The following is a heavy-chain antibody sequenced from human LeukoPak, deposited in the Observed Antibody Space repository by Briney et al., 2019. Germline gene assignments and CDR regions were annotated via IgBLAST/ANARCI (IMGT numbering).Heavy chain of an antibody. V-gene: IGHV3-23*01. CDR1: GIALSNYG. D-gene: IGHD3-22*01. J-gene: IGHJ4*02. CDR2: ITGSGGST. CDR3: AKRGVVIRVILVGFHKEAYYFDS. Sequence: GGSLRLSCAVSGIALSNYGMSWVRQAPGKWLEWVAGITGSGGSTNYADSVKGRFTISRDNPKNTLYLQMNSLRAEDTAVYLCAKRGVVIRVILVGFHKEAYYFDSWGQGALVTVSS.